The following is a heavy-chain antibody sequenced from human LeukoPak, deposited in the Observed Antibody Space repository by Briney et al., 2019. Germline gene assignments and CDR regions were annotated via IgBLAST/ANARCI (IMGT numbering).Heavy chain of an antibody. CDR2: ISYDGSNK. CDR1: GFTFSDYY. V-gene: IGHV3-30-3*01. D-gene: IGHD6-13*01. Sequence: GALRLSCAASGFTFSDYYMSWIRQAPGKGLEWVAVISYDGSNKYYADSVKGRFTISRDNSKNTLYLQMNSLRAEDTAVYYCARVGVGQQLLPFDYWGQGTLVTVSS. J-gene: IGHJ4*02. CDR3: ARVGVGQQLLPFDY.